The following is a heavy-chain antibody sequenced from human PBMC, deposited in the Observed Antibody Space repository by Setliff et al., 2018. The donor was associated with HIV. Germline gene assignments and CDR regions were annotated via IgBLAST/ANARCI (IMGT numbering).Heavy chain of an antibody. CDR2: ISGSGSRP. CDR3: ARVQEPSYYDSSGYGNFDS. V-gene: IGHV3-23*01. D-gene: IGHD3-22*01. CDR1: GFTFNNHA. Sequence: GGSLRLSCAASGFTFNNHAINWVRQPLGKGLQWVSGISGSGSRPFYADSVVARFTISRDNSKNTVYLHMNNLRAEDTALYYCARVQEPSYYDSSGYGNFDSWGHGTLVTSPQ. J-gene: IGHJ4*01.